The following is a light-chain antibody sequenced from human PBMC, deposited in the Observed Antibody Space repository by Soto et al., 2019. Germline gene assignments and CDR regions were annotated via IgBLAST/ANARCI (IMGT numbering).Light chain of an antibody. Sequence: QSALTQPASVSGSPGQSITISCTGTSSDVGSYNLVSWYQQHPGNAPKLMIYEGNKRPSGVSNRFSGSKSANTASLTISGLQTEDEADYYCCSYAGTNTFVFGTGTQLTVL. CDR2: EGN. CDR1: SSDVGSYNL. CDR3: CSYAGTNTFV. J-gene: IGLJ7*01. V-gene: IGLV2-23*01.